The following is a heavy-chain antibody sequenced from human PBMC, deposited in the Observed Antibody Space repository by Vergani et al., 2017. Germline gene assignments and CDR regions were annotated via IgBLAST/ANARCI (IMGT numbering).Heavy chain of an antibody. D-gene: IGHD6-13*01. V-gene: IGHV3-9*01. Sequence: EVQLVESGGGLVQPGRSLRLSCAASGFTFVDYAMHWVRQAPGKGLEWVSGISWNSGSIGYADSVKGRFTISRDNAKNSLYLQMNSLRAEDTALYYCAKDHRYSSSPDYWGQGTLVTVSS. J-gene: IGHJ4*02. CDR1: GFTFVDYA. CDR3: AKDHRYSSSPDY. CDR2: ISWNSGSI.